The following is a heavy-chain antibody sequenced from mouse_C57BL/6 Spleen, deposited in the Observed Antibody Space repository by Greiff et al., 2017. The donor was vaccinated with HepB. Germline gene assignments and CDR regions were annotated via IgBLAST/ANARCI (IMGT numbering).Heavy chain of an antibody. CDR2: IYPGDGDT. V-gene: IGHV1-82*01. Sequence: QVHVKQSGPELVKPGASVKISCKASGYAFSSSWMNWVKQRPGKGLEWIGRIYPGDGDTNYNGKFKGKATLTADKSSSTAYMQLSSLTSEDSAVYFCARGYYGSSSLDYWGQGTTLTVSS. CDR3: ARGYYGSSSLDY. D-gene: IGHD1-1*01. J-gene: IGHJ2*01. CDR1: GYAFSSSW.